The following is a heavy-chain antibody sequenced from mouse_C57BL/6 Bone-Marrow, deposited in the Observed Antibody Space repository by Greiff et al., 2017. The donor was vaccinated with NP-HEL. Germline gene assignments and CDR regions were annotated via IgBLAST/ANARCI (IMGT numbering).Heavy chain of an antibody. CDR2: IWSGGST. CDR3: ARRWLLRGNYAMDY. D-gene: IGHD2-3*01. J-gene: IGHJ4*01. CDR1: GFSLTSYG. Sequence: VQLQESGPGLVQPSQSLSITCTVSGFSLTSYGVHWVRQSPGKGLEWLGVIWSGGSTDYNAAFISRLSISKDNSKSQVFFKMNGLQADDTAIYYCARRWLLRGNYAMDYWGQGTSVTVSS. V-gene: IGHV2-2*01.